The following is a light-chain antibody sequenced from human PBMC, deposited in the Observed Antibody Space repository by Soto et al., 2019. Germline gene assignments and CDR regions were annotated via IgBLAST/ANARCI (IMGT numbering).Light chain of an antibody. J-gene: IGLJ2*01. CDR3: CSYAGSSTYVV. Sequence: QSALTQPASVSGSPGQSITISCTGTSSYVGSYNLVSWYQQHPSKAPKLMIYEGSKRPSGVSNRFSGSKSGNTASLTISGLQAEDEADYYCCSYAGSSTYVVFGGGTKLTVL. CDR2: EGS. CDR1: SSYVGSYNL. V-gene: IGLV2-23*01.